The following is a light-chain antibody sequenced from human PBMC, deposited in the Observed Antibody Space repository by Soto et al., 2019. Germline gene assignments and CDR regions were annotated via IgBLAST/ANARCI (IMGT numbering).Light chain of an antibody. Sequence: EIVLTQSPGTLSLSPGERATLSCRASQGVSRGYLAWYQQKAGQAPRLLFYGASNRATGIPDRFSGSGSGTDFTLTISRLEPEDFAVYYCQQYGSSGTFGQGTKVDIK. J-gene: IGKJ1*01. CDR3: QQYGSSGT. CDR1: QGVSRGY. CDR2: GAS. V-gene: IGKV3-20*01.